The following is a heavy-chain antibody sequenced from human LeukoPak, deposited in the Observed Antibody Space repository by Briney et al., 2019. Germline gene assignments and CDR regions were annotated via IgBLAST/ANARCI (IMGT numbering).Heavy chain of an antibody. D-gene: IGHD1-26*01. Sequence: GGSLRLSCAASAFTFNTYWMHWVRQVPGRGLEWVSRINGDESSTNYADSVKGRFTISRDNAKDTLYLHMSSLTAEDTAVYYCARGAKWAYYFDYWGQGTLVTVSS. J-gene: IGHJ4*02. CDR1: AFTFNTYW. CDR2: INGDESST. V-gene: IGHV3-74*01. CDR3: ARGAKWAYYFDY.